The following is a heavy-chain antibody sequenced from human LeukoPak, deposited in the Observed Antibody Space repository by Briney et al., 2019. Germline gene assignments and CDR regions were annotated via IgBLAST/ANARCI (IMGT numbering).Heavy chain of an antibody. CDR3: TKDKIRGWDFDAFDM. CDR1: GFTFDDFA. D-gene: IGHD6-19*01. Sequence: PGGSLRLSGAASGFTFDDFAMHWVRQAPGKGLEWVSSISWNSGTIVYADSVKGRFTISRANAKNSLYLQMNSLRAEDTALYYCTKDKIRGWDFDAFDMWGHGTIVSVSS. CDR2: ISWNSGTI. J-gene: IGHJ3*02. V-gene: IGHV3-9*01.